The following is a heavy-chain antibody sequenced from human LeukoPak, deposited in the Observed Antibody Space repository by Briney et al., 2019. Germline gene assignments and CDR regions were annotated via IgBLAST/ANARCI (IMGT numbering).Heavy chain of an antibody. J-gene: IGHJ5*02. D-gene: IGHD6-13*01. CDR2: INAGNGNT. Sequence: ASVKVSCKASGYTFTSYAMHWVRQAPGQRLEWMGWINAGNGNTKYSQKFQGRVTITRDTSASTAYMELSSLRSEDTAVYYCARPSHSSSWHGWFDPWGQGTLVTVSS. CDR1: GYTFTSYA. V-gene: IGHV1-3*01. CDR3: ARPSHSSSWHGWFDP.